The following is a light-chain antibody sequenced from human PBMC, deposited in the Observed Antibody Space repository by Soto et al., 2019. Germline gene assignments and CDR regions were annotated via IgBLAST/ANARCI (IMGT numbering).Light chain of an antibody. V-gene: IGKV3-20*01. CDR2: GAS. J-gene: IGKJ4*01. CDR1: QSVSNSH. Sequence: EIVLTQSPGALSLSPGERATLSCRASQSVSNSHSAWYQQKPGQARRLLIYGASNRAPGVSDRYSGSGSGTDFTLTITRLEPEDSEMYYCQQYDRSPLFGGGTKVEI. CDR3: QQYDRSPL.